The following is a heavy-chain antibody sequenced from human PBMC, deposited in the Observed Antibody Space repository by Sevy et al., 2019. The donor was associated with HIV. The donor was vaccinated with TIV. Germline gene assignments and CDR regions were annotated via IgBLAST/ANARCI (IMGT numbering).Heavy chain of an antibody. J-gene: IGHJ4*02. CDR1: GFTVKDKY. Sequence: GGSLRLSCASSGFTVKDKYIIWVRQAPGKGLEWVSVIFSSGSTYYGDSAKGRFTISRDNSKNTVYLQMNSLRDEHTAVYYCVSLFLSYRSGWSYFDYWGQGTLVTVSS. V-gene: IGHV3-66*02. CDR3: VSLFLSYRSGWSYFDY. D-gene: IGHD6-19*01. CDR2: IFSSGST.